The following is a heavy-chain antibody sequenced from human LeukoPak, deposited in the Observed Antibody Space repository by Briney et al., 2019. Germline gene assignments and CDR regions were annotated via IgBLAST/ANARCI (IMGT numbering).Heavy chain of an antibody. CDR2: ISGSGYRT. D-gene: IGHD3-22*01. CDR3: AKDEGYYDSSGYWRD. J-gene: IGHJ4*02. CDR1: GFTLSSYA. Sequence: GGSLRLSCAASGFTLSSYALSWVRQAPGKGLEWVSAISGSGYRTDYVDSVKGRFTISRDSSKNTVYLQMNSLRAEDTAVYYCAKDEGYYDSSGYWRDWGQGTLVTVSS. V-gene: IGHV3-23*01.